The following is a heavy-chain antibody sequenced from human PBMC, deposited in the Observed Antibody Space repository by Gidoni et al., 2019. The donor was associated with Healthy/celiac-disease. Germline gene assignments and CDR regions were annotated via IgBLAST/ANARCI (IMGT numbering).Heavy chain of an antibody. D-gene: IGHD1-26*01. V-gene: IGHV3-48*02. CDR1: GFTFSSYR. J-gene: IGHJ6*03. CDR3: ARDVWWELTNRYYYYYMDV. CDR2: ISSSSSTI. Sequence: EVQLVESGGGLVQPGGSLRLSCAASGFTFSSYRMNWVRQAPGKGLEWVSYISSSSSTIYYADSVKGRFTISRDNAKNSLYLQMNSLRDEDTAVYYCARDVWWELTNRYYYYYMDVWGKGTTVTVSS.